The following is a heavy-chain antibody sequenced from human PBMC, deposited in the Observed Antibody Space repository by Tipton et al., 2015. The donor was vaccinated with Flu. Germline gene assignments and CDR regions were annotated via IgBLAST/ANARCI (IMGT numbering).Heavy chain of an antibody. J-gene: IGHJ3*01. CDR3: AKGGITTYPLGGFDL. CDR2: VSWNSGAI. CDR1: GFSSGGYA. V-gene: IGHV3-9*02. D-gene: IGHD1-1*01. Sequence: SLRLSCAASGFSSGGYAMHWVRQVPGKGLEWVSGVSWNSGAIAYADSVKGRFTTYRDNAKNSLYLQMDSLRTEDTALYFCAKGGITTYPLGGFDLWGQGTMVTVSA.